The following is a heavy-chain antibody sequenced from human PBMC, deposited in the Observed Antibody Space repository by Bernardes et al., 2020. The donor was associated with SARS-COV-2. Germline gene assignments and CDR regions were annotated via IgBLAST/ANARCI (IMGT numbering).Heavy chain of an antibody. CDR2: ISAYNGNT. CDR3: ARGAVAIRGTRDWFDP. V-gene: IGHV1-18*04. J-gene: IGHJ5*02. CDR1: GYTFTSYG. Sequence: ASVKVSCKASGYTFTSYGISWVRQAPGQGLEWMGWISAYNGNTNYAQKLQGRVTMTTDTSTSTAYMELRSLRADDTAVYYCARGAVAIRGTRDWFDPWGQGTLVTVSS. D-gene: IGHD1-26*01.